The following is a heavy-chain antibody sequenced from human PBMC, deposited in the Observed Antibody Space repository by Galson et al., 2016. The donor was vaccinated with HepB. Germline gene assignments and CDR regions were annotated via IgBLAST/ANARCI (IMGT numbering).Heavy chain of an antibody. CDR1: GFTFSSYW. Sequence: SLRLSCAASGFTFSSYWMNWVRQAPGKGLEWVANIKRDGSEKYYVDAVKGLFTISRDNAENSLFLQMNNLRAEDTAVYYCGRAQWIQERRAAYFDYWGQGALVTVSS. CDR2: IKRDGSEK. J-gene: IGHJ4*02. CDR3: GRAQWIQERRAAYFDY. V-gene: IGHV3-7*04. D-gene: IGHD5-18*01.